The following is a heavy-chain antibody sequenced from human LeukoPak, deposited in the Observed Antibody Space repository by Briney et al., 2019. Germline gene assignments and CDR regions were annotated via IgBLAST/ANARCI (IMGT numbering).Heavy chain of an antibody. J-gene: IGHJ4*02. CDR3: ALYSSTWY. V-gene: IGHV1-46*01. D-gene: IGHD6-13*01. CDR1: GYTFTTYY. Sequence: ASVKVSCKASGYTFTTYYIHWVRQAPGQGLEWMGIINPTGGSTTYAQKFQGRVTMTTDTSTSTVFMEVNSLRSEDTAVYYCALYSSTWYWGQGTLVTVSS. CDR2: INPTGGST.